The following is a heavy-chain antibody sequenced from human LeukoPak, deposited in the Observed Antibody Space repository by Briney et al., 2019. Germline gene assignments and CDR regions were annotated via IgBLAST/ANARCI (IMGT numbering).Heavy chain of an antibody. V-gene: IGHV3-23*01. Sequence: GGSLRLSCAASGFTFSSYVMSWVRQAPGKGLEWVSAISGSGGSTYFADSLKGRFTISRDNSKNTLYLQLNSLRAEDTAVYYCAKGVRAVAGTSWPNWGQGTLVTVSS. D-gene: IGHD6-19*01. CDR1: GFTFSSYV. J-gene: IGHJ4*02. CDR2: ISGSGGST. CDR3: AKGVRAVAGTSWPN.